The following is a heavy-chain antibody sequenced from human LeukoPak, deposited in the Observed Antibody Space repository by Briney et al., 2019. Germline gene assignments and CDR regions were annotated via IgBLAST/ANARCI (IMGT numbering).Heavy chain of an antibody. CDR1: GFTFSSYS. J-gene: IGHJ5*02. CDR2: ISSSSSYI. D-gene: IGHD2-15*01. Sequence: GGSLRLSCAASGFTFSSYSMNWVRQAPGKGLEWVSSISSSSSYIYYADPVKGRFTISRDNAKNSLYLQMNSLRAEDTAVYYCAREDCSGGSCYGSEFDPWGQGTLVTVSS. V-gene: IGHV3-21*01. CDR3: AREDCSGGSCYGSEFDP.